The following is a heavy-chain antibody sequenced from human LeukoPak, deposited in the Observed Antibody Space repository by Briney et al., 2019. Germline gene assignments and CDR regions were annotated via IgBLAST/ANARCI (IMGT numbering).Heavy chain of an antibody. J-gene: IGHJ3*02. CDR1: GGSISSGDYY. Sequence: KASQTLSLTCTVSGGSISSGDYYWSWIRQPPGKGLEWIGYIYYSGSTYYNPSLKSRVTISVDTSKNQFSLKLSSVTAADTAVYYCARGGTMMYAFDIWSQGTMVTVSS. CDR3: ARGGTMMYAFDI. V-gene: IGHV4-30-4*08. D-gene: IGHD3-22*01. CDR2: IYYSGST.